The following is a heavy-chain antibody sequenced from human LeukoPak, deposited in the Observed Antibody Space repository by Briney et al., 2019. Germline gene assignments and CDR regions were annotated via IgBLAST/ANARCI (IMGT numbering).Heavy chain of an antibody. CDR2: INPISGAT. V-gene: IGHV1-46*01. CDR1: GYTFTRYY. D-gene: IGHD3-16*02. CDR3: ARLPYREGVAQEY. Sequence: ASVKVSCKTSGYTFTRYYMQWVRQAPGHGLEWMGIINPISGATDYAQKFQGRVTMTRDTSTSTVYMELSRLRSEDTAMSYFARLPYREGVAQEYWGQGTLVTVS. J-gene: IGHJ4*02.